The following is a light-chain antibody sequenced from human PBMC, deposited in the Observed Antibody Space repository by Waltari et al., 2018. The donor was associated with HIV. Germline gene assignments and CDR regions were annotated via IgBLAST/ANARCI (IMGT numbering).Light chain of an antibody. J-gene: IGLJ3*02. CDR3: QSYDTRLSGSV. V-gene: IGLV1-40*01. Sequence: QSVLTQPPSVSGAPGQTVTISCTGSSSNIGARAHFDVHWYQQLPGPAPKPLIYGNNNRPSGVPDRFSGSKSGAAASLAITGLQAEDEADYYCQSYDTRLSGSVFGGGTKLTVL. CDR2: GNN. CDR1: SSNIGARAHFD.